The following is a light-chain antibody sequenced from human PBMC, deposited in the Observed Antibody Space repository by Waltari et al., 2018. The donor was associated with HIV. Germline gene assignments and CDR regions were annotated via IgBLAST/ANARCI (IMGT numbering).Light chain of an antibody. CDR2: GTS. CDR3: QQSTSIPYT. Sequence: DIQMTQSPSTLTAFVGDRVTITCRTSQTMNNFLSWDQQKEGKSSKLLIYGTSNLQSGFPLRFSGSGSATDFSLTISSLQPEDSSTYYCQQSTSIPYTFGQGTKLEIK. J-gene: IGKJ2*01. CDR1: QTMNNF. V-gene: IGKV1-39*01.